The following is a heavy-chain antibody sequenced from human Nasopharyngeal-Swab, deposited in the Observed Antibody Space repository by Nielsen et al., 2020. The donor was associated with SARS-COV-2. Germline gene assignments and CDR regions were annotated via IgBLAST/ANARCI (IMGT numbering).Heavy chain of an antibody. D-gene: IGHD2-15*01. J-gene: IGHJ6*02. CDR1: GFTFSSYS. CDR3: AGGYCSGGSCYPTPPYYYYGMDV. V-gene: IGHV3-48*04. CDR2: ISSSSTI. Sequence: GESLKISCAASGFTFSSYSMNWVRQAPGKGLEWVSYISSSSTIHYADSVKGRFTISRDNAKNSLYLQMNSLRAEDTAVYYCAGGYCSGGSCYPTPPYYYYGMDVWGQGTTVTVSS.